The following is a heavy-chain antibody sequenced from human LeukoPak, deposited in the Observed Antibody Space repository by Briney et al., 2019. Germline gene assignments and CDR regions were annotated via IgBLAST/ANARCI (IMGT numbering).Heavy chain of an antibody. D-gene: IGHD5-18*01. V-gene: IGHV4-30-4*01. J-gene: IGHJ4*02. CDR3: AKERGDTYGHELFDY. CDR2: IYYSGST. CDR1: GGSISSGDYY. Sequence: SQTLSLTCTVSGGSISSGDYYWSWIRQPPGKGLEWIGYIYYSGSTYYNPSLKSRVTISVDTSKNQFSLKLSSVTAADTAIYYCAKERGDTYGHELFDYWGQGTLVTVSS.